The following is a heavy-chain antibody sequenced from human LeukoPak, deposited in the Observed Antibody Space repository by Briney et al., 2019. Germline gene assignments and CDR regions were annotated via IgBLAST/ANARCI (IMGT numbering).Heavy chain of an antibody. V-gene: IGHV5-51*01. D-gene: IGHD6-6*01. J-gene: IGHJ4*02. CDR1: GDSFTNYW. CDR3: ARLADSSSSAANY. CDR2: INTGDSDT. Sequence: HGESLKISCKGSGDSFTNYWIAWVRQMPGKGLEWMGIINTGDSDTRYSPSFQGQVTISADKSISTAYLQWSSLKASDTAMYYCARLADSSSSAANYWGQGTLVTVSS.